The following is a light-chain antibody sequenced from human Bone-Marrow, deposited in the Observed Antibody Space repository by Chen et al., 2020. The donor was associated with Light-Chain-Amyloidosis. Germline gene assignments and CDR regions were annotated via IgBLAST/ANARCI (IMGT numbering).Light chain of an antibody. J-gene: IGKJ1*01. Sequence: DIQMTQSPATLSAAVGDRVTISCRASQSISYWLAWYQQKPGKAPNLLIYKASSLQSGVPSRFSGSGSGTEFTLTISSLQPDDFATYYCQQDKSYSWTFGQGTKVEF. CDR2: KAS. V-gene: IGKV1-5*03. CDR1: QSISYW. CDR3: QQDKSYSWT.